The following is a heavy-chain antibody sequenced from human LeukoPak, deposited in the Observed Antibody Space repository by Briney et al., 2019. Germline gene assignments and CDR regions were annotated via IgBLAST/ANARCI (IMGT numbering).Heavy chain of an antibody. CDR1: GFSVSSNY. V-gene: IGHV3-53*01. D-gene: IGHD5-18*01. J-gene: IGHJ4*02. CDR2: IYSGGST. CDR3: ASARGSNYGSLGD. Sequence: PGGSLRLSCAVSGFSVSSNYMSWVRQAPGKGLEWVSTIYSGGSTYYADSVKGRFTISRDNSRNILYLQVDSLRAEDTAVYYCASARGSNYGSLGDWGQGTLVTVSS.